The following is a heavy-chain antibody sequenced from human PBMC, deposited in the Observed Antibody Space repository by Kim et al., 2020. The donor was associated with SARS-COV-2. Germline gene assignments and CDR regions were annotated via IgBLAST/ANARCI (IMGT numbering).Heavy chain of an antibody. CDR2: ISYDGSNK. CDR3: AKAGANAGYCSGGSCYVTSAEYFQH. CDR1: GFTFSSYG. Sequence: GGSLRLSCAASGFTFSSYGMHWVRQAPGKGLEWVAVISYDGSNKYYADSVKGRFTISRDNSKNTLYLQMNSLRAEDTAVYYCAKAGANAGYCSGGSCYVTSAEYFQHWGQGTLVTVSS. D-gene: IGHD2-15*01. V-gene: IGHV3-30*18. J-gene: IGHJ1*01.